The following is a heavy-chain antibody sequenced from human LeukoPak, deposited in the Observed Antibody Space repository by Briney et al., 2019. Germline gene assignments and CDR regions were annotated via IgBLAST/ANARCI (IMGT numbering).Heavy chain of an antibody. CDR2: IGGSGDST. CDR1: GFPFSTYA. V-gene: IGHV3-23*01. D-gene: IGHD6-13*01. CDR3: AKEEWEQQFGWFDP. J-gene: IGHJ5*02. Sequence: QSGGSLRLSCAASGFPFSTYAMSWVRQISGKGLEWVSAIGGSGDSTYYTDSVKGRFTISRDNFKNTVYLQMNSLRVEDTAIYYCAKEEWEQQFGWFDPWGQGTLVTVSS.